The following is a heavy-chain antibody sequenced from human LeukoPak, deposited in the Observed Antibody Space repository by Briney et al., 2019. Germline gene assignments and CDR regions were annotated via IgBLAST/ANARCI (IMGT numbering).Heavy chain of an antibody. D-gene: IGHD4-23*01. CDR1: GGSISSYY. V-gene: IGHV4-59*01. J-gene: IGHJ4*02. CDR3: ARTPTVVTPGGDY. CDR2: IYYSGST. Sequence: SETLSLTCTVSGGSISSYYWSWIRQPPGKGLEWIGYIYYSGSTNYNPSPKSRVTISVDTSKNQFSLKLSSVTAADTAVYYCARTPTVVTPGGDYWGQGTLVTVSS.